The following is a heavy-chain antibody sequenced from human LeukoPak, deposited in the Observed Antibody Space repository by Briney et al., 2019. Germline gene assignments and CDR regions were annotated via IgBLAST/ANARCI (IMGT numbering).Heavy chain of an antibody. CDR1: GGSISSYY. CDR2: IYYSGST. V-gene: IGHV4-59*01. Sequence: PSETLSLTCTVSGGSISSYYWSWIRQPPGKGLEWIGYIYYSGSTNYNPSLKSRVTISVDTSKNQFSLKLSSVTAADTAVYYCARARGSSFLAWFDPWGQGTLVTVSS. J-gene: IGHJ5*02. CDR3: ARARGSSFLAWFDP. D-gene: IGHD6-6*01.